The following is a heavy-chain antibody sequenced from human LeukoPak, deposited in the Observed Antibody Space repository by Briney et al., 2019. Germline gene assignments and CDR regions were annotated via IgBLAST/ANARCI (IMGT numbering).Heavy chain of an antibody. CDR2: ISDTYAVT. V-gene: IGHV3-23*01. D-gene: IGHD3-16*01. CDR1: GLIFSDYA. CDR3: VRHDSFIPF. Sequence: GGSLSLSCAASGLIFSDYAMTWFRQAPGKGLEWVSSISDTYAVTYYTDSVKGRCTISRDNSKKTVYLQLNNLRAEDTAVYFCVRHDSFIPFWGQGTLVTVSS. J-gene: IGHJ4*02.